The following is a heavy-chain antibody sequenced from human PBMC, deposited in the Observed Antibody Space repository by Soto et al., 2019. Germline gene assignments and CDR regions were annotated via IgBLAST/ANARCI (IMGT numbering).Heavy chain of an antibody. Sequence: GGSLRLSCAASGFTFSSYAMHWVRQAPGKGLEFVSAISSNGGSTYYANSVKGRFTISRDNSKNTLYLQMGSLRAEDMAVYYCARVGYGDPDGYYYYYYGMDVWGQGTTVTVSS. CDR2: ISSNGGST. CDR3: ARVGYGDPDGYYYYYYGMDV. V-gene: IGHV3-64*01. J-gene: IGHJ6*02. D-gene: IGHD4-17*01. CDR1: GFTFSSYA.